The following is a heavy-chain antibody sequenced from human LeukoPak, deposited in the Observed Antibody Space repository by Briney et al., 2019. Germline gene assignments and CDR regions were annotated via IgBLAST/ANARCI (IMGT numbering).Heavy chain of an antibody. CDR1: EFTFSKYA. V-gene: IGHV3-30*02. CDR2: IRYDGSTQ. D-gene: IGHD5-18*01. CDR3: AKGVTAMGPFDY. J-gene: IGHJ4*02. Sequence: GGSLRLSCAASEFTFSKYAMHWVRQAPGKGLEWVTFIRYDGSTQYYIDSVKGRFTISRDNAKNTMYLQMNSLRAEDTALYYCAKGVTAMGPFDYWGQGTLVTVSS.